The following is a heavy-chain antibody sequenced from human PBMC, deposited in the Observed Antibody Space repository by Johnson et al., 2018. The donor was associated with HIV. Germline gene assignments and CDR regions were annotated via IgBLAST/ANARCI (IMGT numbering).Heavy chain of an antibody. CDR2: FYRNGGST. J-gene: IGHJ3*02. D-gene: IGHD7-27*01. CDR1: GFTLDDYD. CDR3: ARDPTTQNSRLTGDFGAFDI. V-gene: IGHV3-20*04. Sequence: EVQLVESGGGVVRPGGSLRLSCAASGFTLDDYDMSWVRQVPGKGLEWVSGFYRNGGSTGSAASVQGRFSISRDNAKNSLYLQMNSLTVDDTALYYCARDPTTQNSRLTGDFGAFDIWGQGTMVTVTS.